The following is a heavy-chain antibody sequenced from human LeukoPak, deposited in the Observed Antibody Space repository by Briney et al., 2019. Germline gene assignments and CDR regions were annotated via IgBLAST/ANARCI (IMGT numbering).Heavy chain of an antibody. V-gene: IGHV4-30-2*01. D-gene: IGHD6-19*01. Sequence: SETLSLTCAVSGGSISSGGYSWSWIRQPPGKGLEWIGYIYHSGSTYYNPSLKSRVTISVDTSKNQFSLKLSSVTAADTAVYYCARALYSSGWYGTRDVGMFDYWGQGTLVTVSS. J-gene: IGHJ4*02. CDR3: ARALYSSGWYGTRDVGMFDY. CDR1: GGSISSGGYS. CDR2: IYHSGST.